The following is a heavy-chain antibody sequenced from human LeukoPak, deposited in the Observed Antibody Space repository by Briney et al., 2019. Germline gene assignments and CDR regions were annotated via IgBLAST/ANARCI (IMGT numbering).Heavy chain of an antibody. CDR2: ISYDGSNK. CDR1: GFTFSSYG. D-gene: IGHD3-3*01. J-gene: IGHJ4*02. V-gene: IGHV3-30*18. CDR3: AKDRGDFWSGYYLPSYFDY. Sequence: GGSLRLSCAASGFTFSSYGMHWVRQAPGKGLEWVAVISYDGSNKYYADSVKGRFTISRDNSKNTLYLQMNSLRAEDTAVYYCAKDRGDFWSGYYLPSYFDYWGQGTLVTVSS.